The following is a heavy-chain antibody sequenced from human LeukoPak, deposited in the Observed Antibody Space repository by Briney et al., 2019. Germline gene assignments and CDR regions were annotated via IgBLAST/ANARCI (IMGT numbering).Heavy chain of an antibody. CDR3: AKDIYSSSWYDFQH. CDR1: GFTLDDYA. V-gene: IGHV3-43*02. Sequence: GGSLRLSCAASGFTLDDYAMHWVRQAPGKGLEWVSLISGDGGITNYADSVKGRFTVSRDNTKNSLYLQMSSLRTEDTAFYYCAKDIYSSSWYDFQHWGQGTLVTVSS. J-gene: IGHJ1*01. CDR2: ISGDGGIT. D-gene: IGHD6-13*01.